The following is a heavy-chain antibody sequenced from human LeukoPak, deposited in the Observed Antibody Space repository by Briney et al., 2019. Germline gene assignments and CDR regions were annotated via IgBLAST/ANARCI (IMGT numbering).Heavy chain of an antibody. V-gene: IGHV4-59*01. J-gene: IGHJ6*03. CDR3: ARSNLYCSSTSCIADYYYYYYMDV. D-gene: IGHD2-2*01. CDR2: IYYSGST. Sequence: SETLSLTCTVSGGSISSYYWSWIRQPPGKGLEWIGYIYYSGSTNYNPSLKSRVTLSVDTSKNQFSLKLSSVTAADTAVYYCARSNLYCSSTSCIADYYYYYYMDVWDKGTTVTISS. CDR1: GGSISSYY.